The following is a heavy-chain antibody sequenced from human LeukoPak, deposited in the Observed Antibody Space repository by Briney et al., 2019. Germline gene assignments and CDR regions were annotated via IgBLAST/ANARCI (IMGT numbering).Heavy chain of an antibody. Sequence: GGSLRLSCAASGFTFSSYAMHWVRQAPGKGLEWVAVISYDGSNKYYADSVKGRVTISRDNSKNTLYLQMNSLRAEDTAVYYCAKDPVDYDFWSGYPDYWGQGTLVTVSS. CDR2: ISYDGSNK. J-gene: IGHJ4*02. CDR1: GFTFSSYA. D-gene: IGHD3-3*01. V-gene: IGHV3-30-3*01. CDR3: AKDPVDYDFWSGYPDY.